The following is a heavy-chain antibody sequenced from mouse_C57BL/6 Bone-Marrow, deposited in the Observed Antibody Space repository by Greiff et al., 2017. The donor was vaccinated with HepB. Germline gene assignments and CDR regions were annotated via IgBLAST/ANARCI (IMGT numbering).Heavy chain of an antibody. Sequence: VQLKQSGPELVKPGASVKISCKASGYSFTGYYMNWVKQSPEKSLEWIGEINPSTGGTTYNQKFKAKATLTVDKSSSTAYMQLKILTSEDSAVYYCAKLADYWGQGTTLTVSS. D-gene: IGHD4-1*01. CDR1: GYSFTGYY. CDR3: AKLADY. V-gene: IGHV1-42*01. J-gene: IGHJ2*01. CDR2: INPSTGGT.